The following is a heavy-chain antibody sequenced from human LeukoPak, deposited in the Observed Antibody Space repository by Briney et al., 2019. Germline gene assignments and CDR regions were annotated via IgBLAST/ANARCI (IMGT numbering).Heavy chain of an antibody. CDR1: GFTFSSYG. CDR2: ISYDGSNK. V-gene: IGHV3-30*18. Sequence: PGRSLRLSCAASGFTFSSYGMHWVRQAPGKGLEWVAVISYDGSNKYYADSVKGRFTISRDNSKNTLYLQMNSLRAEDTAVYYCAKGGYGDYSRFDYWGQGTLVTVSS. D-gene: IGHD4-17*01. CDR3: AKGGYGDYSRFDY. J-gene: IGHJ4*02.